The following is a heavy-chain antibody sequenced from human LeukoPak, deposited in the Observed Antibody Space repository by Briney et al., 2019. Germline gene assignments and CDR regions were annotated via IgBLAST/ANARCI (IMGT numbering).Heavy chain of an antibody. CDR3: ASYYYYDSSGYHLDAFDI. CDR2: IYYSGST. CDR1: GGSFDGYY. D-gene: IGHD3-22*01. V-gene: IGHV4-39*07. J-gene: IGHJ3*02. Sequence: PSETLSLTCAVFGGSFDGYYWGWIRQPPGKGLEWIGSIYYSGSTYYNPSLKSRVTISVDTSKNQFSLKLSSVTAADTAVYYCASYYYYDSSGYHLDAFDIWGQGTMVTVSS.